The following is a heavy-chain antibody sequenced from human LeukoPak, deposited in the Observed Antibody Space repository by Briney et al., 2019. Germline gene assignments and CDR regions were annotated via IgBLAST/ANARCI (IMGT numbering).Heavy chain of an antibody. CDR3: ARVGYSSSWYDNYYYYYMDV. CDR2: INHSGST. CDR1: GGSFSGYY. V-gene: IGHV4-34*01. Sequence: PSETLSLTCAVYGGSFSGYYWRWIRQPPGKGLEWIGEINHSGSTNYNPSLKSRVTISVDTSKNQFSLKLSSVTAADTAVYYCARVGYSSSWYDNYYYYYMDVWGKGTTVTVSS. D-gene: IGHD6-13*01. J-gene: IGHJ6*03.